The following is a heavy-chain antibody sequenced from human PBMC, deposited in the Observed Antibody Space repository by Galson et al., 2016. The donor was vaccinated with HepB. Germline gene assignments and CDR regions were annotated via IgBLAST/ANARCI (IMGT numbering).Heavy chain of an antibody. J-gene: IGHJ3*02. V-gene: IGHV5-51*01. CDR3: ARLPNNYYDSSGYRSDAFDI. D-gene: IGHD3-22*01. CDR1: GYSFTAYW. CDR2: IYPDDSET. Sequence: QSGAEVKKPGESLKISCQGSGYSFTAYWIGWVRQKPGKGLEWMGIIYPDDSETRYSPSFQGQVTISADKSSSTAYLQWSSLKASDTAMYYCARLPNNYYDSSGYRSDAFDIWGQGTMVTVSS.